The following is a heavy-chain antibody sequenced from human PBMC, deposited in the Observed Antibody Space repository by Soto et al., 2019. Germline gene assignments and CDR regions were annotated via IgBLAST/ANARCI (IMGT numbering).Heavy chain of an antibody. V-gene: IGHV3-48*03. Sequence: EVQLVESGGGLVQPGGSLRLSCAASGFTFSSYEMNWVRQAPGKGLEWVSYISSSGSTIYYADSVKGRFTISRDNAKNPLWLKMNSLGAEDTVVYYCARGDSGWYRSCYYYYGMDVWGQGTTVTVSS. J-gene: IGHJ6*02. D-gene: IGHD6-19*01. CDR2: ISSSGSTI. CDR1: GFTFSSYE. CDR3: ARGDSGWYRSCYYYYGMDV.